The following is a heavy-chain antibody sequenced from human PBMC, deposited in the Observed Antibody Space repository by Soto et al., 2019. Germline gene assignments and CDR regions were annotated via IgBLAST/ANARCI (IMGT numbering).Heavy chain of an antibody. CDR2: IYWDDDK. CDR3: AHRHKDGYKIPPWFDP. J-gene: IGHJ5*02. Sequence: SGPTLVNPTQTLTLSCTFSGFSLSTSGVGVGWIRQPPGKALEWLALIYWDDDKRYSPSLKSRLTITKDTSKNQVVLTMTNMDPVDTATYYCAHRHKDGYKIPPWFDPWGQGTLVTVSS. D-gene: IGHD5-12*01. V-gene: IGHV2-5*02. CDR1: GFSLSTSGVG.